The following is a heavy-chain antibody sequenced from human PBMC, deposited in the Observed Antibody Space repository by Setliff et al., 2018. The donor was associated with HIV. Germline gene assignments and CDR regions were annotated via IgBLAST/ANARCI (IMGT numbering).Heavy chain of an antibody. CDR3: ARGSSPVDYFDY. J-gene: IGHJ4*02. Sequence: GASVKVSCKATGYTFSNFGISWVRQAPGQGLEWMGWISVYNDNTKYAQKFRGRVTMTTDTSTSTAYMDLRSLRSDDTAVYYCARGSSPVDYFDYWGLGTLVTVPQ. V-gene: IGHV1-18*01. CDR1: GYTFSNFG. CDR2: ISVYNDNT.